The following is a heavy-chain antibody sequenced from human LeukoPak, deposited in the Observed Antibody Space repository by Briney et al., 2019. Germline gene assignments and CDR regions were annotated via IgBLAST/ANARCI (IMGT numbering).Heavy chain of an antibody. Sequence: EASVTVSCKASGGTFSSYAISWVRQAPGQGLEWMGGIIPIFGTANYAQKFQGRVTITADESTSTAYMELSSLRSEDTAVYYCARVGFGSGYLDYWGQGTLVTVSS. D-gene: IGHD2-15*01. CDR1: GGTFSSYA. CDR3: ARVGFGSGYLDY. J-gene: IGHJ4*02. V-gene: IGHV1-69*13. CDR2: IIPIFGTA.